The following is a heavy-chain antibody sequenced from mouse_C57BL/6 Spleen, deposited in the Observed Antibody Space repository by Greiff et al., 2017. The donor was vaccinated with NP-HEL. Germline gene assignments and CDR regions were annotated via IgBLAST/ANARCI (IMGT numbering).Heavy chain of an antibody. D-gene: IGHD2-2*01. V-gene: IGHV1-55*01. CDR2: IYPGSGST. Sequence: QVQLQQPGAELVKPGASVKMSCKASGYTFTSYWITWVKQRPGQGLEWIGDIYPGSGSTNYNEKFKSKATLTVDTSSSTAYMQLSSLTSDDSAVYYCAREGLWLRRRGGLRYWGQGTTLTVSS. CDR1: GYTFTSYW. J-gene: IGHJ2*01. CDR3: AREGLWLRRRGGLRY.